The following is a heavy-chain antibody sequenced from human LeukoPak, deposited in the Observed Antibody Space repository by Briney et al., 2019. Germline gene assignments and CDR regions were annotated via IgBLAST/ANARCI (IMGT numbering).Heavy chain of an antibody. D-gene: IGHD7-27*01. CDR3: ARGDGEIDY. CDR2: ISSSSSYI. CDR1: GFTFGKYW. J-gene: IGHJ4*02. V-gene: IGHV3-21*01. Sequence: PGGSLRLSCVASGFTFGKYWMSWVRQAPGKGLEWVSSISSSSSYIYYADSMKGRFTISRDNAKNSLYLQMNSLRAEDTAVYYCARGDGEIDYWGQGTLVTVSS.